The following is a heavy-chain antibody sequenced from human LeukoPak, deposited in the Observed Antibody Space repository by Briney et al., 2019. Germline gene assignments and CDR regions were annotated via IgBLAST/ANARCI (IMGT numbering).Heavy chain of an antibody. Sequence: PSETLSLTCTVSGGSISSYYWSWIRQPPGKGLEWIGYIYYSGSTYYNPSLKSRVTISVDTSKNQFSLKLSSVTAADTAVYYCARRVEIPKMPENWFDPWGQGTLVTVSS. CDR2: IYYSGST. V-gene: IGHV4-59*04. CDR3: ARRVEIPKMPENWFDP. D-gene: IGHD2-2*01. CDR1: GGSISSYY. J-gene: IGHJ5*02.